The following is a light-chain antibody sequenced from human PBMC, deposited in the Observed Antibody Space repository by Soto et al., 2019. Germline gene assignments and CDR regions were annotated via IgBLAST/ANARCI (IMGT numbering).Light chain of an antibody. CDR3: QQLWA. CDR1: QGISSY. V-gene: IGKV1-9*01. CDR2: GSS. J-gene: IGKJ1*01. Sequence: DIPVTQSPSFLSASVGDRVTITCRASQGISSYVAWYQQKPGKVPKLLIYGSSTLQSGVPSRFSGSGSGTEFTLTISNLQTEDFATYYCQQLWAFGQGTKVGIK.